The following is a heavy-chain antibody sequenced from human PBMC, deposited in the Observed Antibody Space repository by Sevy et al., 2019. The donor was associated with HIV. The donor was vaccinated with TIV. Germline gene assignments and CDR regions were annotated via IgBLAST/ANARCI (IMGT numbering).Heavy chain of an antibody. D-gene: IGHD5-12*01. CDR2: IKNDGSST. J-gene: IGHJ4*02. Sequence: GGSLRLSCAASGFTFNTNSMNWVRQAPGKGLEWVARIKNDGSSTRYADFVKGRFTISRDNAKNTLYLQMNSLRAGDMGAYYCTRVPGDGYNSPSFDYWGRGTLVTVSS. CDR3: TRVPGDGYNSPSFDY. V-gene: IGHV3-74*01. CDR1: GFTFNTNS.